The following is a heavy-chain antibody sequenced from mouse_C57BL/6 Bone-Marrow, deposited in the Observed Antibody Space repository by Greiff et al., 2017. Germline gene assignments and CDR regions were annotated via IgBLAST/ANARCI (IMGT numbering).Heavy chain of an antibody. CDR1: GYTFTSYW. CDR3: ARYYYYGSSYAMDY. CDR2: IYPGSGST. J-gene: IGHJ4*01. Sequence: QVQLQQPGAELVKPGASVKMSCKASGYTFTSYWITWVKQRPGQGLAWIGDIYPGSGSTNYNEKFKSKATLTVDTSSSTAYMQLSSLTSEDSAVYYCARYYYYGSSYAMDYWGQGTSDTVSS. V-gene: IGHV1-55*01. D-gene: IGHD1-1*01.